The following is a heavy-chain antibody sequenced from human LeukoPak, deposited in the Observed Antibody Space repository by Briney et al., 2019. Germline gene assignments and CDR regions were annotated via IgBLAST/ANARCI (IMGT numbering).Heavy chain of an antibody. Sequence: GASPKVSCKASGYTFTSYGISWGRQAPGQGLEWMGWISAYNGNTNYAQKLQGRVTMTTDTSTSTAYMELRSLRADDTAVYYCARVPDTAMVTDYWGQGTLVTVSS. J-gene: IGHJ4*02. CDR1: GYTFTSYG. CDR2: ISAYNGNT. V-gene: IGHV1-18*01. D-gene: IGHD5-18*01. CDR3: ARVPDTAMVTDY.